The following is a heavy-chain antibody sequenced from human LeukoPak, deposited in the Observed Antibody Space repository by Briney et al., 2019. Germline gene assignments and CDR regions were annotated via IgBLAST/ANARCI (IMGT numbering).Heavy chain of an antibody. CDR3: AKGSGSGTHLPSARFDY. Sequence: GGSLRLSCAASGFTFSSYAMSWVRPAPGKGLEWVAYISGGGIGTYCADARKGRFTISRENSKNTMYVQMNSLRDDDTDVYFCAKGSGSGTHLPSARFDYWGQGTTVTVSS. CDR1: GFTFSSYA. V-gene: IGHV3-23*01. D-gene: IGHD3-10*01. J-gene: IGHJ4*02. CDR2: ISGGGIGT.